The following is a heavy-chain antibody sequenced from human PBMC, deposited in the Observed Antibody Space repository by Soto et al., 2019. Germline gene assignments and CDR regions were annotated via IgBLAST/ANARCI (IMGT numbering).Heavy chain of an antibody. D-gene: IGHD5-12*01. CDR3: AREAVATTYYFDY. V-gene: IGHV4-31*03. CDR2: IYYSGST. Sequence: PSETLSLTCTVSGGSISSGGYYWSWIRQHPGKGLEWIGYIYYSGSTYYNPSLKSRVTISVDTSKNQFSLKLSSVTAADTAVYYSAREAVATTYYFDYWGQGTLVTVSS. CDR1: GGSISSGGYY. J-gene: IGHJ4*02.